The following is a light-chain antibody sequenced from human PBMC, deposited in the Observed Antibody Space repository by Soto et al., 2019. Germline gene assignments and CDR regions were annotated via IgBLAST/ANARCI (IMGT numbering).Light chain of an antibody. CDR2: DAS. J-gene: IGKJ5*01. V-gene: IGKV3-11*01. CDR3: QQRSNWPIT. CDR1: QSVSSY. Sequence: ELVFTQSPVTLSFSSGERATLSCRASQSVSSYLAWYQQKPGQTPRLLIYDASNRATGIPARFSGSGSGTDFTLTISSLEPEDFAVYYCQQRSNWPITFGQGTRLEIK.